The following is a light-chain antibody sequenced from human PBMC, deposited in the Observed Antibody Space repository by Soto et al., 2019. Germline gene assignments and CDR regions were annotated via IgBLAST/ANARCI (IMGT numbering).Light chain of an antibody. J-gene: IGKJ5*01. CDR1: QSVAAS. V-gene: IGKV1-5*01. Sequence: DLPMTQSPSTLSASVGDSVTITCRASQSVAASLAWYQQKPGEAPKLLIYDVSNLETGVPSRFSGSGSGTDFTLTISSLQPEDFATYYCQQFNNYLITFGQGTRLEIK. CDR2: DVS. CDR3: QQFNNYLIT.